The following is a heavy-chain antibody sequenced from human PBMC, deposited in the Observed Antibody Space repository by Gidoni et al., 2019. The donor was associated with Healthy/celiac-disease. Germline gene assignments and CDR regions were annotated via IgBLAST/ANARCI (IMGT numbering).Heavy chain of an antibody. Sequence: QVQLVQSGPEVQKPGASVQVSCKPSGSTFTSYYMHWVRQAHGQGLEWMGLINPSGGSTSYAQKFQGRVTMTRDTSTSTVYMELSSLRSEDTAVYYCARDGYGDFRDYYYGMDVWGQGTTVTVSS. CDR3: ARDGYGDFRDYYYGMDV. CDR2: INPSGGST. CDR1: GSTFTSYY. J-gene: IGHJ6*02. D-gene: IGHD4-17*01. V-gene: IGHV1-46*01.